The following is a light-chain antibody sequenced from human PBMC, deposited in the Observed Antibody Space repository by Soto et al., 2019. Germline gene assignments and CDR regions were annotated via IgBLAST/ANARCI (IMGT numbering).Light chain of an antibody. CDR3: TSYSSGSTHVI. CDR1: SSDIGDYDY. CDR2: DVN. V-gene: IGLV2-14*03. Sequence: ALTQPASVSGSPGQSITLSCTGTSSDIGDYDYVSWYQRHPGKAPKLIIYDVNNRPSGVSDRFSGSKSGNTASLTISGLQAEDEADYYCTSYSSGSTHVIFGGGTKLTVL. J-gene: IGLJ2*01.